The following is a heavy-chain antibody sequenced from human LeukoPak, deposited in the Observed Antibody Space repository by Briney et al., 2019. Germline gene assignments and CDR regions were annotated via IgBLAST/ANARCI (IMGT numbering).Heavy chain of an antibody. Sequence: GGSLRLSCAASGFTFSSFWMHWVRQAPRKGLVWVSRINSVGSSTSYADSVKGRFTISRDNAKNTLYLQMNSLRAEDTAVHYCARERTSGWDAFDFWGQGTLVTVSS. D-gene: IGHD6-19*01. CDR1: GFTFSSFW. CDR2: INSVGSST. J-gene: IGHJ4*02. V-gene: IGHV3-74*01. CDR3: ARERTSGWDAFDF.